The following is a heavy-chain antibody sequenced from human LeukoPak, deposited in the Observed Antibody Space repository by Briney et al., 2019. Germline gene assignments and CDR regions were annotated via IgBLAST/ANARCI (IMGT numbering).Heavy chain of an antibody. CDR3: ARCCSGGSCQNWFDP. CDR2: IDGSGSS. CDR1: GYSISSGYL. D-gene: IGHD2-15*01. J-gene: IGHJ5*02. Sequence: PSETLSLTCTVSGYSISSGYLWGWIRQPPGKGLEWIGSIDGSGSSYYNPSLKSRVTISVDTSRNQFSLKMTSVTAADTAVYYCARCCSGGSCQNWFDPWGQGTLVTVSS. V-gene: IGHV4-38-2*02.